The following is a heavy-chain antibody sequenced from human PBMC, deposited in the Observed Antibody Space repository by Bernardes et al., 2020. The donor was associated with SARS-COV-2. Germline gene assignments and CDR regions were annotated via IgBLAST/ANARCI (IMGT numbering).Heavy chain of an antibody. J-gene: IGHJ4*02. V-gene: IGHV4-34*01. CDR2: IYHDGST. CDR3: GRGRLPDY. Sequence: SETLSLTFAAYGVFFTGYDWTWIRQPPGKGLEWIGRIYHDGSTNYNPSLRSRATISIDTSNNQFSLRLSSVTAADTAVYYCGRGRLPDYWGQGTLVTVTS. CDR1: GVFFTGYD.